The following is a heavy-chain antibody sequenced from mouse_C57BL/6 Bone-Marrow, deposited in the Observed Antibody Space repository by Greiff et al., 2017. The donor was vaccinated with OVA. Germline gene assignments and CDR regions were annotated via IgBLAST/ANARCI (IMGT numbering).Heavy chain of an antibody. J-gene: IGHJ4*01. CDR1: GYTFTDYN. V-gene: IGHV1-22*01. Sequence: EVKLQQSGPELVKPGASVKMSCKASGYTFTDYNMHWVKQSHGKSLEWIGYINPNNGGTSYNQKFKGKATLTVNKSSSTAYMELRSLTSEDSAVYYCAAIYYDYEEDAMDYWGQGTSVTVSS. CDR2: INPNNGGT. D-gene: IGHD2-4*01. CDR3: AAIYYDYEEDAMDY.